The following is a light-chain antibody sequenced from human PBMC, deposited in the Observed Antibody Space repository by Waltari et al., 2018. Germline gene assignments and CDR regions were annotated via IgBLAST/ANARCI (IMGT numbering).Light chain of an antibody. CDR3: MQHSFWPLT. CDR1: QGLVRLDGSTF. J-gene: IGKJ4*01. Sequence: DVVLTQSPLSLPVTLGQPASISCTSSQGLVRLDGSTFLNWVQQRPGQSPRRLIYKISNRDSGVPDRFSGSGSGTDFTLKISRVEAEDVGVYYCMQHSFWPLTFGGGTKVEIK. CDR2: KIS. V-gene: IGKV2-30*02.